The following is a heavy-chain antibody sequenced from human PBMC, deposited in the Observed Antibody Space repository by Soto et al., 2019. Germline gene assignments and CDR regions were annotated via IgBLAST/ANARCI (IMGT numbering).Heavy chain of an antibody. CDR2: IYYSGST. CDR1: RGAISRGDDY. CDR3: ARLEDQNGMDV. Sequence: PSSTLSLTCTVSRGAISRGDDYLSWIRQPPGKGLEWIGYIYYSGSTYYNPSLKSRVTISVDTSKNQFSLKLSSVTAADTAVYYCARLEDQNGMDVWGQGTTVS. J-gene: IGHJ6*02. V-gene: IGHV4-30-4*01.